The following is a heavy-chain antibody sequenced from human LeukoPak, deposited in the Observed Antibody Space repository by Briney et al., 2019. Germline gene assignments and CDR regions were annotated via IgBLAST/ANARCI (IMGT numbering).Heavy chain of an antibody. CDR1: GFTFSSYA. D-gene: IGHD3-22*01. CDR2: ISGSGGST. V-gene: IGHV3-23*01. CDR3: AKPTTGSNYYDSSGYPN. J-gene: IGHJ4*02. Sequence: PRGSLRLSCAASGFTFSSYAMSWVRQAPGKGLEWVSAISGSGGSTYYADSVKGRFTISRDNSKNTLYLQMNSLRAEDTAVYYCAKPTTGSNYYDSSGYPNWGQGTLVTVSS.